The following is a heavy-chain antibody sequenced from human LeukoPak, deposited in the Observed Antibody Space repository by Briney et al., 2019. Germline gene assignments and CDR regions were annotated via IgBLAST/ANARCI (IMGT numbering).Heavy chain of an antibody. CDR2: ISAYNGNT. D-gene: IGHD3-22*01. CDR1: GYTFTSYG. CDR3: ARDYYDSSGYYLPNAFDI. J-gene: IGHJ3*02. Sequence: GASVKVSCKASGYTFTSYGLSWVRQAPGQGLEWMGWISAYNGNTNYAQKLQGRVTMTTDTSTSTTYMELRSLRSDDTAVYYCARDYYDSSGYYLPNAFDIWGQGTTVTVS. V-gene: IGHV1-18*01.